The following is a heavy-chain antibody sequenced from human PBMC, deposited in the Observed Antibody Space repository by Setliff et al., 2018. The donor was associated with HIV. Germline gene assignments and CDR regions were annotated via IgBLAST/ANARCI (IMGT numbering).Heavy chain of an antibody. CDR2: LDPRDSYT. V-gene: IGHV5-10-1*01. CDR1: GYTFANYW. J-gene: IGHJ6*03. CDR3: ARLLRRPHDFFYMDV. D-gene: IGHD2-15*01. Sequence: ESLKISCKGSGYTFANYWISWVRQMPGKGLEWMGRLDPRDSYTDYSPSFQGHVTISGDKSSCTAYLQWSSLRASDTATYYCARLLRRPHDFFYMDVWGKGTTVTVSS.